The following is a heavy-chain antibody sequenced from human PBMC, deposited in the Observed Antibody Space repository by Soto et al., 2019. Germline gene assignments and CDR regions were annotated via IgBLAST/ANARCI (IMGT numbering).Heavy chain of an antibody. J-gene: IGHJ4*02. D-gene: IGHD6-13*01. Sequence: PGGSLRLSCAASGFTFSSYAMSWVRQAPGKGLEWVSAISSSSSYIYYADSVKGRFTISRDNAKNSLYLQMNSLRAEDTAVYYCARDAPFYSSSWDFDYWGQGTLVTVSS. CDR3: ARDAPFYSSSWDFDY. V-gene: IGHV3-21*01. CDR2: ISSSSSYI. CDR1: GFTFSSYA.